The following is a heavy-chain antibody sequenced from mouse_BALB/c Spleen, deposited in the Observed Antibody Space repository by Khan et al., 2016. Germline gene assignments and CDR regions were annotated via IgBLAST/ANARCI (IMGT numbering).Heavy chain of an antibody. CDR3: AITWDEEDY. Sequence: EVQLQESGPGLVKPSQSLSLTCTVTGYSITSDYAWNWIRQFPGNKLEWMGYISYSGSTSYNPSLKSRIPITRATSKNQFFPQVTSVTTEDTATYYCAITWDEEDYWGQGTLVTVSA. D-gene: IGHD4-1*01. CDR1: GYSITSDYA. J-gene: IGHJ3*01. CDR2: ISYSGST. V-gene: IGHV3-2*02.